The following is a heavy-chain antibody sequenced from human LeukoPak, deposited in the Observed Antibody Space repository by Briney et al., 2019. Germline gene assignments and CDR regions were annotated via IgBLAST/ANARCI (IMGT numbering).Heavy chain of an antibody. CDR2: ISGSSDNT. CDR1: GFTFASYA. D-gene: IGHD3-22*01. CDR3: TRGPRGYDSSGAP. V-gene: IGHV3-23*01. Sequence: GGSLRLSCAASGFTFASYAMNWVRQAPGKGLEWVSAISGSSDNTYYAGSVKGRFTISRDNSKNTLYLQMNSLRVEDTAVYYCTRGPRGYDSSGAPWGQGTLVTVSS. J-gene: IGHJ5*02.